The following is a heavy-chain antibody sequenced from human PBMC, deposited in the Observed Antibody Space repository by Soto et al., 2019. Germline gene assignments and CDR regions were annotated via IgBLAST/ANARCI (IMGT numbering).Heavy chain of an antibody. CDR3: ARDFFDPYDILTGDQYYFDY. CDR1: GFSFSTYN. D-gene: IGHD3-9*01. J-gene: IGHJ4*02. Sequence: GGSLRLSCAASGFSFSTYNMNWVRQAPGKGPEWVSYISSGSNAIYYADSVKGRFTISRDNAMNSLYLKMNSLSAEDTGVYYCARDFFDPYDILTGDQYYFDYWGQGTLVTVSS. V-gene: IGHV3-48*01. CDR2: ISSGSNAI.